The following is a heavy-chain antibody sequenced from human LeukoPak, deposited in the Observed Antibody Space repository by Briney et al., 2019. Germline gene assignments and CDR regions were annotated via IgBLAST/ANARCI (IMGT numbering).Heavy chain of an antibody. V-gene: IGHV3-23*01. CDR3: AKGYRLPEVLRYFDWLHDAFDI. Sequence: GGSLRLSCAASKFTFSSYAMSWVRQAPGKGLEWVSAISGSGGSTYYADSVKGRFTISRDNSKNTLYLQMNSLRAEDTAVYYCAKGYRLPEVLRYFDWLHDAFDIWGQGTMVTVSS. CDR1: KFTFSSYA. J-gene: IGHJ3*02. D-gene: IGHD3-9*01. CDR2: ISGSGGST.